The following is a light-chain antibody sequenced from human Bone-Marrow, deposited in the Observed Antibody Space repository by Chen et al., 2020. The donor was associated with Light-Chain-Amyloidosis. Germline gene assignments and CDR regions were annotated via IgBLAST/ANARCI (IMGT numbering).Light chain of an antibody. CDR3: SSFTRNNALV. V-gene: IGLV2-14*03. Sequence: QSALTQPASVSGSPRQSITISCTGTSSDVGGYNYVSWYQQHPGKAPNLIIYDVTYRPSGVSNRFSGSKSGNTASLTISGLQAEEEADYYCSSFTRNNALVFGGGTKLTVL. J-gene: IGLJ2*01. CDR1: SSDVGGYNY. CDR2: DVT.